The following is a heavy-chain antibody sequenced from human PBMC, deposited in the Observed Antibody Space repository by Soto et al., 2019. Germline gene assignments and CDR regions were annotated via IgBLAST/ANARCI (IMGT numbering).Heavy chain of an antibody. CDR1: GGSISSGLHY. J-gene: IGHJ4*02. V-gene: IGHV4-31*03. CDR2: IYNTGST. Sequence: QVQLQESGPGLVKPSQTLSLTCTVSGGSISSGLHYWSWIRQRPGKGLEWIAYIYNTGSTYYNPSLKSRITISVDTSNNQFSLKMSSVTAADTAVYYCARGMSYYFDYWGQGSLVTVSS. CDR3: ARGMSYYFDY.